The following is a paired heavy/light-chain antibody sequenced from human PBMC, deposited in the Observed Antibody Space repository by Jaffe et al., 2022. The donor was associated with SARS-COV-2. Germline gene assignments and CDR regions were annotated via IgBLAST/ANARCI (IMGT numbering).Heavy chain of an antibody. Sequence: QVQLQESGPGPVKPSETLSLTCTVSGGSIGSSSHYWGWIRQPLGKGLEWIGTIYYTGSTSYNPSLNSRVTISVDMSTNQFSLKLNSVTAADTAMYFCARQTSTAFDYWGQGTLVTVSS. CDR2: IYYTGST. V-gene: IGHV4-39*01. CDR3: ARQTSTAFDY. CDR1: GGSIGSSSHY. J-gene: IGHJ4*02.
Light chain of an antibody. CDR3: QQANSFPYT. CDR1: QDINNW. J-gene: IGKJ2*01. Sequence: DIQMTQSPSSVSASVGDRVTITCRASQDINNWLAWYQQKPGKAPKLLIYAASSLQSGVPSRFSGSGSGTDFTLTISSLQPEDFATYYCQQANSFPYTFGQGTKLEIK. CDR2: AAS. V-gene: IGKV1-12*01.